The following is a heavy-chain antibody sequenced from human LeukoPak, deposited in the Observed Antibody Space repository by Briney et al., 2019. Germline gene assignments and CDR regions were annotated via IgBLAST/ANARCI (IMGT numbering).Heavy chain of an antibody. CDR2: IYHSGST. Sequence: SETLSLTCAVSGGSISSSNWWSWVRQPPGKGLEWIGEIYHSGSTNYNPSLKSRVTISVDKYKNQFSLKLSSVTAADTAVYYCARDPANCSSTSCYSFDYWGQGTLVTVSS. J-gene: IGHJ4*02. D-gene: IGHD2-2*01. CDR3: ARDPANCSSTSCYSFDY. CDR1: GGSISSSNW. V-gene: IGHV4-4*02.